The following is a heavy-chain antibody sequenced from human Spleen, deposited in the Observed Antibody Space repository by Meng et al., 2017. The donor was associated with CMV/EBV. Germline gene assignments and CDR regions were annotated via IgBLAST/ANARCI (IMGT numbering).Heavy chain of an antibody. Sequence: GESLKISCAASGFTFEDYGMSWVRQVPGKGLEWVSGIIWNGAGTSYADSVKGRFIISRDNAKNSLYLQMNSLRAEDTALYYCARDRGSSEYYLDNWGQGTLVTVSS. CDR2: IIWNGAGT. D-gene: IGHD1-26*01. J-gene: IGHJ4*02. V-gene: IGHV3-20*04. CDR1: GFTFEDYG. CDR3: ARDRGSSEYYLDN.